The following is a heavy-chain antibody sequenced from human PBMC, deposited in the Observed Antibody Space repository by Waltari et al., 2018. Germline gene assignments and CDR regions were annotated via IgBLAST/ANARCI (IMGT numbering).Heavy chain of an antibody. D-gene: IGHD3-22*01. CDR1: GGTFSSYA. CDR2: IIPIFGTA. CDR3: ARAPLYYYDSTGGGAFDI. Sequence: QVQLVQSGAEVKKPGSSVKVSCKASGGTFSSYAISWVRQAPGKGLEWRGGIIPIFGTANYAQKFQCRVTITADKSTSTAYMELSSLRSEDTAVYYCARAPLYYYDSTGGGAFDIWGQGTMVTVSS. V-gene: IGHV1-69*14. J-gene: IGHJ3*02.